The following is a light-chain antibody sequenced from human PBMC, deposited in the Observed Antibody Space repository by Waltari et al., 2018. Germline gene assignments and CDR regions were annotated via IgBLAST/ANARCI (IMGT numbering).Light chain of an antibody. J-gene: IGLJ3*02. Sequence: QSALTQPASVSGSPGQSITISCYGTSSDVGFYNYVSWYQQHPGKAPKLMIYDVRQRPSGVAAHFPGSKAGNTASRTISGLQAEDEADYYCNSYTGSSSWVFGGGTKVTVL. V-gene: IGLV2-14*01. CDR3: NSYTGSSSWV. CDR2: DVR. CDR1: SSDVGFYNY.